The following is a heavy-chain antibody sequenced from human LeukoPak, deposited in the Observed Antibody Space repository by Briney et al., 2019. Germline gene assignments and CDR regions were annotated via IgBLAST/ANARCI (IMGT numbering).Heavy chain of an antibody. CDR3: AREEEGYSSPSTDAFDI. D-gene: IGHD6-6*01. J-gene: IGHJ3*02. Sequence: ESLEIPWKGSGYSLPSYWIGWVRQMPGKGLEWMRIIYSGDSDNIYSRPFQGQVPISPSKSIRTAYLPWGNPKAPGTAMYYRAREEEGYSSPSTDAFDIWGQGTMVTVS. CDR2: IYSGDSDN. V-gene: IGHV5-51*01. CDR1: GYSLPSYW.